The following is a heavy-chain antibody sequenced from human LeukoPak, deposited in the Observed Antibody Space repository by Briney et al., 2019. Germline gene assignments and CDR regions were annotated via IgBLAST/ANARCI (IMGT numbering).Heavy chain of an antibody. CDR2: ISYSGST. Sequence: WETLSLTCTVSSGSISSYYWSWIRRPPGKGLEWIGYISYSGSTNYNPSLKSRVTISVDTSKNQFSLKLNSVTAADTAVYYCARSQFSYSSSWPFDDWGQGTLVTVSS. J-gene: IGHJ4*02. CDR1: SGSISSYY. D-gene: IGHD6-13*01. CDR3: ARSQFSYSSSWPFDD. V-gene: IGHV4-59*01.